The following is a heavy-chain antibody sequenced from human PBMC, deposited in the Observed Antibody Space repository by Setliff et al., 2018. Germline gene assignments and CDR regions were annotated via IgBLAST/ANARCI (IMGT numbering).Heavy chain of an antibody. Sequence: ASVKVSCKASGYTLSKYYMHWVRQAPGQGLEWMGIINPSGGLTKYAQKFQGRVTMTSDTSTNTVYLEVSSLRTEDTAVYYCAREGVDIRSSTDYRYYMDVWGKGTTVTVSS. D-gene: IGHD5-12*01. J-gene: IGHJ6*03. CDR3: AREGVDIRSSTDYRYYMDV. V-gene: IGHV1-46*01. CDR2: INPSGGLT. CDR1: GYTLSKYY.